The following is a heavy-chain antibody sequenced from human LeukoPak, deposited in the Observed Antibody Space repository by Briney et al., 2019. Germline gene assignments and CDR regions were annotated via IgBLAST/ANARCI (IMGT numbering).Heavy chain of an antibody. CDR1: GGSISSNSYY. D-gene: IGHD3-22*01. V-gene: IGHV4-39*07. CDR3: ARVTGYVIEDYFDY. J-gene: IGHJ4*02. CDR2: MYYSGST. Sequence: SETLSLTCAVSGGSISSNSYYWGWIRQPPGKGLEWIGSMYYSGSTHYNPSLKSRVTMSVDTSKNQFSLKLRSVTAADTAVYYCARVTGYVIEDYFDYWGQGTLVTVSS.